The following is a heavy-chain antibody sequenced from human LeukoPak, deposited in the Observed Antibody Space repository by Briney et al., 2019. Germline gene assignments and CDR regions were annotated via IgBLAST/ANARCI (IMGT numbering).Heavy chain of an antibody. J-gene: IGHJ4*02. CDR1: GFTFDDYD. CDR2: INWNGGST. D-gene: IGHD5-18*01. CDR3: AKDPDTAMVTVDY. Sequence: GGSLRLSCAASGFTFDDYDMSWVRQVPGKGLEWVAGINWNGGSTGYADSVKGRFIISRDNAKNYLYLQMNSLRAEDTAVYYCAKDPDTAMVTVDYWGQGTLVTVSS. V-gene: IGHV3-20*04.